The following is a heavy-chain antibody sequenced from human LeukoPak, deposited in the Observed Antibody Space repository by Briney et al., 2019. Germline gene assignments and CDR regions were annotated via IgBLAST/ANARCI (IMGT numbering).Heavy chain of an antibody. D-gene: IGHD3-10*01. CDR3: ARESSITMVRGVGFDY. J-gene: IGHJ4*02. CDR1: GFTFSNAW. Sequence: GGSLRLSCAASGFTFSNAWMSWVRQAPGKGLEWVAVISYDGSNKYYADSVKGRFTISRDNSKNTLYLQMNSLRAEDTAVYYCARESSITMVRGVGFDYWGQGTLVTVSS. CDR2: ISYDGSNK. V-gene: IGHV3-30-3*01.